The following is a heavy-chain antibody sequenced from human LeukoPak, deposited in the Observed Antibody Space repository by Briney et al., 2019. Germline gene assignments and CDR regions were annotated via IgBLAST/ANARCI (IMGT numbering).Heavy chain of an antibody. CDR2: IIPIFGTA. V-gene: IGHV1-69*13. Sequence: SVKVSCKASGGTFSSYAISWVRQAPGQGLEWMGGIIPIFGTANCAQKFQGRVTITADESTSTAYMELSSLRSEDTAVYYCARGSEQWEVLWYWGQGTLVTVSS. CDR1: GGTFSSYA. J-gene: IGHJ4*02. D-gene: IGHD1-26*01. CDR3: ARGSEQWEVLWY.